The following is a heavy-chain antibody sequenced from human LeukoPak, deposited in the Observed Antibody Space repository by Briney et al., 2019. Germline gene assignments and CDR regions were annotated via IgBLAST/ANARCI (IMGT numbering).Heavy chain of an antibody. V-gene: IGHV4-39*07. D-gene: IGHD4-11*01. CDR3: ARDGLDDYSNYGAY. CDR2: IYYSGST. CDR1: GGSVSGGSYY. Sequence: SETLSPTCTVSGGSVSGGSYYWGWICQPPGKGLEWIGNIYYSGSTYYNPSLKSRVTISVETSKNQFSLKLSSVPAADTAVYYCARDGLDDYSNYGAYWGQGTLVTVSS. J-gene: IGHJ4*02.